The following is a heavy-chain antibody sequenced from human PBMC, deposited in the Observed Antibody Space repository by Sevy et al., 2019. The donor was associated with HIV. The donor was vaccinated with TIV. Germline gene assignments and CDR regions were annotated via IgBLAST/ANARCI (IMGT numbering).Heavy chain of an antibody. V-gene: IGHV3-30*18. Sequence: GGSLRLSCAASGFTFSSYGMHWVRQAPGKGLEWVAVISYYGSNKYYADSVKGRFTISRDNSKNTLYLQMNSLRAEDTAVYYCAKDRRVAGSGGMDVWGQGTTVTVSS. CDR2: ISYYGSNK. CDR3: AKDRRVAGSGGMDV. J-gene: IGHJ6*02. D-gene: IGHD6-19*01. CDR1: GFTFSSYG.